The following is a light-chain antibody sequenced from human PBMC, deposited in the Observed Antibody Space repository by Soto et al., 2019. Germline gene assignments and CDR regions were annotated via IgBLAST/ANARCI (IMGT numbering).Light chain of an antibody. Sequence: EIVVTQSPGTLSLSPGERATLSCRASQSVSRNFLAWYQQKPGQAPRLLMYGASSRATGIPDRFGGSGSGTGFTLTISRLEPEDFGVYYCQQYGSSPITFGQGTRLEIK. CDR3: QQYGSSPIT. J-gene: IGKJ5*01. CDR1: QSVSRNF. V-gene: IGKV3-20*01. CDR2: GAS.